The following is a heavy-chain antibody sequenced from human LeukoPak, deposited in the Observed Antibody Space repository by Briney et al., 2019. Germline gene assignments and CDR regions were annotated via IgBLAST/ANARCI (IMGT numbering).Heavy chain of an antibody. D-gene: IGHD6-13*01. V-gene: IGHV3-21*01. CDR3: ARVGSSSWYYDAFDI. Sequence: GGSLRLSCAASGFTFSSYSMNWVRQAPGKGLEWVSSISSSSSYIYYADSVKGRFTISRDNAKNTLYLQMNSLRAEDTAVYYCARVGSSSWYYDAFDIWGQGTMVTVSS. CDR1: GFTFSSYS. CDR2: ISSSSSYI. J-gene: IGHJ3*02.